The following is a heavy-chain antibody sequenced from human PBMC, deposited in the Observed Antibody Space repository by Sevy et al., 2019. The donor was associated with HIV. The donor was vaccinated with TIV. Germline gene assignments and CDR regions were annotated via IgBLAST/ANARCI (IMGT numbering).Heavy chain of an antibody. CDR2: IYGAGNT. D-gene: IGHD1-26*01. V-gene: IGHV3-NL1*01. CDR3: ARDPQGGHFDY. CDR1: GFTFSSYG. J-gene: IGHJ4*02. Sequence: GGSLRLSCAASGFTFSSYGMHWVRQAPGKGLEWVSVIYGAGNTYHADSVKGRFTISRDNFKNTVYLQMNSLRAEDTAVYYCARDPQGGHFDYWGQGTLVTVSS.